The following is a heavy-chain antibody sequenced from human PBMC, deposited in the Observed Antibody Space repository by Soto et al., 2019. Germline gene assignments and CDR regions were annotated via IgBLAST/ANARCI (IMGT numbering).Heavy chain of an antibody. Sequence: GGSLRLSCAASGFTFSSYGMHWVRQAPGKGLEWVAVIWYDGSNKYYADSVKGRFTISRDNSKNTLYLQMNSLRAEDTAVYYFASEYSSSWYGRWLDFWGQGTLVTVSS. J-gene: IGHJ5*01. V-gene: IGHV3-33*01. CDR2: IWYDGSNK. CDR1: GFTFSSYG. CDR3: ASEYSSSWYGRWLDF. D-gene: IGHD6-13*01.